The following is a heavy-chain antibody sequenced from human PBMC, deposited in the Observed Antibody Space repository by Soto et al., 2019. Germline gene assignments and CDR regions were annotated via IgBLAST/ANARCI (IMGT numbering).Heavy chain of an antibody. J-gene: IGHJ6*02. V-gene: IGHV3-11*04. CDR2: INSGNLI. CDR1: GDSINSSRHY. D-gene: IGHD3-10*01. Sequence: KPSETLSLTCTVSGDSINSSRHYWAWIRQAPGKGLEWISYINSGNLIHYADSVKGRFAISRDNAKNSVFLEMDSLGAEDTGVYYCTRGPFFYGSGSSTPGGYFALDVWGQGTTVTVSS. CDR3: TRGPFFYGSGSSTPGGYFALDV.